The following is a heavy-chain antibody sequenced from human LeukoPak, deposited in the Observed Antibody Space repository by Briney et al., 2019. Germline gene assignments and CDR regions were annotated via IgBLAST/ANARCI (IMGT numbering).Heavy chain of an antibody. V-gene: IGHV3-9*01. CDR2: ISWNSGSI. CDR1: GFTFDDYA. J-gene: IGHJ3*02. D-gene: IGHD6-13*01. Sequence: GGSLRLSCAASGFTFDDYAMHWVRQAPGKGLEWVSGISWNSGSIGYADSVKGRFTISRDNAKNSLYLQMNSLRAEDTALYYCAKDIAAAGFDAFDIWGQGTMVTASS. CDR3: AKDIAAAGFDAFDI.